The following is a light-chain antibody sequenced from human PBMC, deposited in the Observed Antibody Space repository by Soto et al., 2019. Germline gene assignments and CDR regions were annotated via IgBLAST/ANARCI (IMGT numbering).Light chain of an antibody. CDR1: QSVGNY. Sequence: DIQMTQSPSSLSASVGDRVTITCRASQSVGNYLNWYQQKPGKAPNLLIYGASILQSGVPSRFSGSESGTDFTLTISSLQPEDFATYYCQQSYSTPFTFGPGTKVDIK. CDR2: GAS. V-gene: IGKV1-39*01. CDR3: QQSYSTPFT. J-gene: IGKJ3*01.